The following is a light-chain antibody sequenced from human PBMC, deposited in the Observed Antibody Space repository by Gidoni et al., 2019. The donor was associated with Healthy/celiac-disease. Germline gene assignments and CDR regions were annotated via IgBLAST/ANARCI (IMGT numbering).Light chain of an antibody. CDR1: SSNIGSNT. V-gene: IGLV1-44*01. CDR2: SNN. Sequence: QSVLTQTPSASGTPGQRVPISCSGSSSNIGSNTVNWYQQLPGTAPKLLIYSNNQRPSGVPDRFSGSKSGTSASLAISGLQSEDEADYYCAAWDDSLNGPHVVFGGGTKLTVL. CDR3: AAWDDSLNGPHVV. J-gene: IGLJ2*01.